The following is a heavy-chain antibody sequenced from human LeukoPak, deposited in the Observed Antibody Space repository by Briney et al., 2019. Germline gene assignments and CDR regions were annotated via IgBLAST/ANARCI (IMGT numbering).Heavy chain of an antibody. CDR3: AREVVVRGVITSYDY. CDR1: GGTFSSYA. V-gene: IGHV1-69*01. CDR2: IIPIFGTA. D-gene: IGHD3-10*01. Sequence: GSSVKVSCKASGGTFSSYAISWVRQAPGQGLEWMGGIIPIFGTANYAQKFQGRVTITADESTSTAYMELGSLRSEDTAVYYCAREVVVRGVITSYDYWGQGTLVTVSS. J-gene: IGHJ4*02.